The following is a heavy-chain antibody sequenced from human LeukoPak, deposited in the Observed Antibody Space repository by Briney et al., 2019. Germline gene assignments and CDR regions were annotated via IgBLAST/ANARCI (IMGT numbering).Heavy chain of an antibody. CDR1: GGSISSSSHY. D-gene: IGHD6-19*01. Sequence: SETLSLTCSVSGGSISSSSHYWGWIRQPPGRGLEWIGSIYYSGTTYYNPPLKSRVTVLIDTSKNHFSLKVSSVTAADTAVYYCARVVSGAVAADFWGQGTLVTVSS. CDR3: ARVVSGAVAADF. CDR2: IYYSGTT. V-gene: IGHV4-39*07. J-gene: IGHJ4*02.